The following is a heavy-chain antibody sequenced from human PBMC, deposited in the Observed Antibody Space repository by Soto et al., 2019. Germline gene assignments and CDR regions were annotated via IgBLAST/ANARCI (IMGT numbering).Heavy chain of an antibody. J-gene: IGHJ5*02. CDR2: IYYSGST. CDR3: ARPTIYISSSSEGSSCWFDP. Sequence: SETLSLTCTVSGGSISSSSYYWGWIRQPPGKGLEWIGSIYYSGSTYYNPSLKSRVTISVDTSKNQFSLKLSSVTAADTAVYYCARPTIYISSSSEGSSCWFDPWGQGTLVTVSS. V-gene: IGHV4-39*01. D-gene: IGHD6-6*01. CDR1: GGSISSSSYY.